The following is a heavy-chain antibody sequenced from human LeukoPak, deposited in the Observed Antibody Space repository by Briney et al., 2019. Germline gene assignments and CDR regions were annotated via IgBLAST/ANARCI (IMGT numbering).Heavy chain of an antibody. Sequence: PSETLSLTCTVSGGSTSSYYWSWIRQPPGKGLEWIGYIYYSGSTNYNPSLKSRVTISVDTSKNQFSLKLSSVTAADTAVYYCARGSLRWGFDYWGQGTLVTVSS. CDR3: ARGSLRWGFDY. V-gene: IGHV4-59*01. CDR2: IYYSGST. CDR1: GGSTSSYY. J-gene: IGHJ4*02. D-gene: IGHD4-23*01.